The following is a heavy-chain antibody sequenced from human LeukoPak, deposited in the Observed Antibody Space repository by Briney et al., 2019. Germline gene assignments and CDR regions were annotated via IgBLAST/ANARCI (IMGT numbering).Heavy chain of an antibody. V-gene: IGHV6-1*01. D-gene: IGHD6-13*01. J-gene: IGHJ4*02. CDR2: TYYRSKWYN. CDR3: ARQLVGIAAAAPLWDDY. CDR1: GDSVSSSSAT. Sequence: SQTLSLTCAISGDSVSSSSATWIWIRQSPSRGLEWLGRTYYRSKWYNDYAVSLQGRISVNPDTSKNQFSLKLSSVTAADTAVYYCARQLVGIAAAAPLWDDYWGQGTLVTVSS.